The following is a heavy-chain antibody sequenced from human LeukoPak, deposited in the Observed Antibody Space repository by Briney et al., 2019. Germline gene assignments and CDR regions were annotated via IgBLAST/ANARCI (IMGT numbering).Heavy chain of an antibody. CDR3: ARSFSTYSYDASHWRGAFDI. Sequence: KPGGSPRLSCAASGFIFSTYSMNWVRQAPGKGLEWVSSISTSSSYIYYADSVKGRFTISRDNANDSLYLQMNSLRAEDTAVYYCARSFSTYSYDASHWRGAFDIWGHGTMVTVSS. V-gene: IGHV3-21*01. J-gene: IGHJ3*02. CDR2: ISTSSSYI. CDR1: GFIFSTYS. D-gene: IGHD3-22*01.